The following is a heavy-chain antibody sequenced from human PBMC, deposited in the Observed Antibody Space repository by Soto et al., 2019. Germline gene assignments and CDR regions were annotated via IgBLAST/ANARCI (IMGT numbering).Heavy chain of an antibody. D-gene: IGHD1-1*01. Sequence: GGSLRLSCSASGFTFSSYAMHWVRQAPVKGLEYVSAISSNGGSTYYADSVKGRFTISRDNSKNTLYLQMSSLRAEDTAVYYCVKTPRLRYNWNEYFDDWGQGTLVTVPS. CDR2: ISSNGGST. CDR1: GFTFSSYA. CDR3: VKTPRLRYNWNEYFDD. V-gene: IGHV3-64D*08. J-gene: IGHJ4*02.